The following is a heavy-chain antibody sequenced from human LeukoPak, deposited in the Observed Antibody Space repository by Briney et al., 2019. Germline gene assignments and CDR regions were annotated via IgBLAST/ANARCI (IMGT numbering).Heavy chain of an antibody. CDR2: INHSGST. CDR1: GGSFSGYY. D-gene: IGHD3-16*02. Sequence: SETLSLTCAVYGGSFSGYYWSWIRQPPGKGLEWIGEINHSGSTNYNPSLKSRVTISVDTSKNQFSLKLSSVTAADTAVYYCAREPVLYYDYVWGSYRSGRQPYFDYWGQGTLVTVSS. J-gene: IGHJ4*02. CDR3: AREPVLYYDYVWGSYRSGRQPYFDY. V-gene: IGHV4-34*01.